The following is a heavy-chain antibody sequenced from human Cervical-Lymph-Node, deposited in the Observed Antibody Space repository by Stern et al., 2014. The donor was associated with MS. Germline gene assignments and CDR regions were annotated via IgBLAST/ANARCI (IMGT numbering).Heavy chain of an antibody. CDR1: GYTFTSYG. CDR2: ISAYNGNT. V-gene: IGHV1-18*04. D-gene: IGHD2-15*01. Sequence: VQLVQSGAEVKKPGASVKVSCKASGYTFTSYGISWVRQAPGQGLEWMGWISAYNGNTNYAQKLQGRVTMTTDTSASTAYMELRSLRSDDTAVYYCARDCSGGSCYSPFDYWGQGTLVTVSS. CDR3: ARDCSGGSCYSPFDY. J-gene: IGHJ4*02.